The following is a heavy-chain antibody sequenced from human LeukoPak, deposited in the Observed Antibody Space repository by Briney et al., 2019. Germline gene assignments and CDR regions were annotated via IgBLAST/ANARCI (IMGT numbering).Heavy chain of an antibody. V-gene: IGHV1-8*01. Sequence: GASVKVSCKASGYTFTSYDINWVRQATGQGLEWMGWMNPNSGNTGYAQKFQGRVTMTRNTSISTAYMELSSLRSEDTAVYYCARDRGYDILTGYGWFDPWGQGTLVTVSS. D-gene: IGHD3-9*01. CDR1: GYTFTSYD. CDR3: ARDRGYDILTGYGWFDP. J-gene: IGHJ5*02. CDR2: MNPNSGNT.